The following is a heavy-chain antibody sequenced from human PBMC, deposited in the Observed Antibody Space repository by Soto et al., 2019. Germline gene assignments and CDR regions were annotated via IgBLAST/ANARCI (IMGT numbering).Heavy chain of an antibody. CDR3: ARESHDILTGPPWVWYFDL. V-gene: IGHV4-34*01. CDR2: INDRGSI. CDR1: GGSFSGYY. Sequence: QVQLQQWGAGPLRPLETLSLTCGVSGGSFSGYYWAWIRQSPGKGLEWIGEINDRGSINYNPSLNSRVSISVDKSQNHYPLNLRSVTAADTAVYYCARESHDILTGPPWVWYFDLWGRGILVTVSS. J-gene: IGHJ2*01. D-gene: IGHD3-9*01.